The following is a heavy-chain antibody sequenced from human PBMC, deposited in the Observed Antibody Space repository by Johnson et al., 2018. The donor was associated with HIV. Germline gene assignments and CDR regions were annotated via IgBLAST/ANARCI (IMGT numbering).Heavy chain of an antibody. CDR3: ARGALQRGSWYGRDAFDI. Sequence: VQLVESGGGLVQPGGSLRLACAASGFTVSRNYMSWVRQAPGKGLEWVAVISYDGSNKYYADSVKGRFTLPRDNSKNTLYLQMNSLRAADTAVYYCARGALQRGSWYGRDAFDIWGQGTMVTVSS. J-gene: IGHJ3*02. D-gene: IGHD6-13*01. CDR2: ISYDGSNK. V-gene: IGHV3-30-3*01. CDR1: GFTVSRNY.